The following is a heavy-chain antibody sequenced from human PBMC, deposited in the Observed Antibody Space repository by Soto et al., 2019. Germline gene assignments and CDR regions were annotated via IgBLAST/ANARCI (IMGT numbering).Heavy chain of an antibody. V-gene: IGHV3-21*01. CDR3: ARNRGTVRHAFDI. Sequence: GGSLRLSCAASGFTFSSYSMNWVRQAPGKGLEWVSSISSSSSYIYYADSVKGRFTISRDNAKNSLYLQMNSLRAEDTAVYYCARNRGTVRHAFDIWGQGTMVTVSS. D-gene: IGHD4-4*01. CDR2: ISSSSSYI. J-gene: IGHJ3*02. CDR1: GFTFSSYS.